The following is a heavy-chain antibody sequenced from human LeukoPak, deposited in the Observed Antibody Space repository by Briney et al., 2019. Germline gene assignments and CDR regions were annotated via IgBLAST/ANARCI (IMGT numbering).Heavy chain of an antibody. CDR1: GGSFSGYY. Sequence: KPSETLSLTCAVYGGSFSGYYWSWIRQPPGKGLEWIGEINHSGSTNYNPSLKSRVTISVDTSKNQFSLKLSSVTAADTAVYYCARSSITIFGVVNYFDYWGQGTLVTVSS. D-gene: IGHD3-3*01. CDR2: INHSGST. J-gene: IGHJ4*02. CDR3: ARSSITIFGVVNYFDY. V-gene: IGHV4-34*01.